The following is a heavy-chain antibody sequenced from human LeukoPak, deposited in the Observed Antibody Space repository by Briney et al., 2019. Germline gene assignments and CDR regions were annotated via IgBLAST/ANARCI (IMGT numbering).Heavy chain of an antibody. V-gene: IGHV3-21*01. CDR1: GFTFSSYS. Sequence: GGSLRLSCAASGFTFSSYSMNWVRQAPGKGLGWVSSISSSSYIYYADSVKGRFTISRDNAKNSLYLQMNSLRAEDTAVYYCARDIGEWFGERWAFDDYWGQGTLVTVSS. CDR2: ISSSSYI. CDR3: ARDIGEWFGERWAFDDY. D-gene: IGHD3-10*01. J-gene: IGHJ4*02.